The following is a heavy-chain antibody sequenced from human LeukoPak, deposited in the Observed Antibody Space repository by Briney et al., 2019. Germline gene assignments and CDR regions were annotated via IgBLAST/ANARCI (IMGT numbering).Heavy chain of an antibody. CDR2: IYYSGST. CDR1: GGSISSSSYY. D-gene: IGHD3-10*01. J-gene: IGHJ3*02. V-gene: IGHV4-39*01. Sequence: SETLSLTCTVSGGSISSSSYYWGWIRQPPGKGLEWIGSIYYSGSTYYNPSLKSRVTISVDTSKNQFSLKLNSVTAADTAVYYCARGDYYGSGSYYNSAFDIWGQGTMVTVSS. CDR3: ARGDYYGSGSYYNSAFDI.